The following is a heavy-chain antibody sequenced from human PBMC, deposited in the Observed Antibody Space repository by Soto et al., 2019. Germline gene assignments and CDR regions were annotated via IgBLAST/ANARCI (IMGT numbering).Heavy chain of an antibody. V-gene: IGHV4-31*03. D-gene: IGHD2-2*01. CDR2: IYYSGST. CDR1: GGSISSGGYY. Sequence: ASETLSLTCTVSGGSISSGGYYWSWIRQHPGKGLEWIGYIYYSGSTYYNPSLKSRVTISVDTSKNQFSLKLSSVTAADTAVYYCARSAQYCSSTSRPVSSSWQFEDWGQGTLVTVSS. J-gene: IGHJ4*02. CDR3: ARSAQYCSSTSRPVSSSWQFED.